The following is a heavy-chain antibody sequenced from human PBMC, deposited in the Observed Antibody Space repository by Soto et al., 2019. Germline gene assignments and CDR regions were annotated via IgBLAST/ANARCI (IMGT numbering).Heavy chain of an antibody. V-gene: IGHV3-53*02. J-gene: IGHJ5*02. D-gene: IGHD6-19*01. Sequence: EVLLVETGGALIQPGGSLRLSCEASGFDVIYNYMSWVRQAPGKGLEWLSIIHPDGATYYAGSVKGRFTISRDNSKNTVHLQMNDLRGDDTAVYYCGSIAVAEGFDPWGQGTLVTVSS. CDR1: GFDVIYNY. CDR2: IHPDGAT. CDR3: GSIAVAEGFDP.